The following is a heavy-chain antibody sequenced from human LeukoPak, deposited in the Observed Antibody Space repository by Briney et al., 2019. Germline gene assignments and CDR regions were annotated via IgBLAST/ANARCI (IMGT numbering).Heavy chain of an antibody. CDR2: IYYSGST. CDR3: ARGLAQYYYYYMDV. J-gene: IGHJ6*03. Sequence: SETLSLTCTVSGGSISSYYWSWIRQPPGKGLEWIGYIYYSGSTNYNPSLESRVTISVDTSKNQFSLKLSSVTAADTAVYYCARGLAQYYYYYMDVWGKGTTVTVSS. CDR1: GGSISSYY. V-gene: IGHV4-59*01.